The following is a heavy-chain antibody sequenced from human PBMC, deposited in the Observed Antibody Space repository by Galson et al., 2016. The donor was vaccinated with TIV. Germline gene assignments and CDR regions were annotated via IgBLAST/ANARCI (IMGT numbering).Heavy chain of an antibody. CDR1: GFLFGSYA. J-gene: IGHJ6*03. CDR2: ITGPLGTT. CDR3: AKEAVTGYYFYYMDV. Sequence: SLRLSCAASGFLFGSYAMNWVRQAPGKGLEWVSSITGPLGTTYYADSVEGRFIVSRDNPKNTLYLQMNSLRAEDTAVYYCAKEAVTGYYFYYMDVWGKGTTVTVSS. D-gene: IGHD2-21*02. V-gene: IGHV3-23*01.